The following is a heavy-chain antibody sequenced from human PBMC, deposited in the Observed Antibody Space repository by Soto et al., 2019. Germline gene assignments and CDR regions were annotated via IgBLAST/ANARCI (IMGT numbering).Heavy chain of an antibody. V-gene: IGHV3-48*02. CDR3: AREAYYYDSSGLFDY. CDR2: ISSSSSTI. Sequence: PGGSLRLSCAASGFTFSSYSMNWVRQAPGKGLEWVSYISSSSSTIYYADSVKGRFTISRDNAKNSLYLQMNSLRDEDTAVYYCAREAYYYDSSGLFDYWGQGTLVTVSS. CDR1: GFTFSSYS. D-gene: IGHD3-22*01. J-gene: IGHJ4*02.